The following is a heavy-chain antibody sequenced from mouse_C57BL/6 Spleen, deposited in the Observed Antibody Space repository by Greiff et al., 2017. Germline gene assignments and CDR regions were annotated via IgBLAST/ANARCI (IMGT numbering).Heavy chain of an antibody. V-gene: IGHV5-9-1*02. CDR1: GFTFSSYA. CDR2: ISSGGDYI. Sequence: EVKLVASGEGLVKPGGSLKLSCAASGFTFSSYAMSWVRQTPEKRLEWVAYISSGGDYIYYADNVKGRFTISRDNARSTLYLQMISLKSEDTAMYYCTIVEYYFDYWGQGTTLTVSS. D-gene: IGHD1-3*01. CDR3: TIVEYYFDY. J-gene: IGHJ2*01.